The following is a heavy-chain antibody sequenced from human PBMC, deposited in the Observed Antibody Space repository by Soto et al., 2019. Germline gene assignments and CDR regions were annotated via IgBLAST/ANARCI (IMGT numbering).Heavy chain of an antibody. CDR1: GFTFRNYD. CDR3: ARTDRDFDGRDV. J-gene: IGHJ6*02. Sequence: EVQLVESGGGLVQPGGSLRLSCEASGFTFRNYDMHWVRQGTGKGLEWVSGISAAGDPDYADSVEGRFTISRENAQNSCFLQRNSLRDGDTAVYYCARTDRDFDGRDVWGQGTTVIVSS. V-gene: IGHV3-13*05. CDR2: ISAAGDP.